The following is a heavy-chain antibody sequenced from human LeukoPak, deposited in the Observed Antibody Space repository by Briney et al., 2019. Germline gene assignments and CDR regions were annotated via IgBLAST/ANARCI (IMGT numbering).Heavy chain of an antibody. CDR3: ARHPVAGIAVAGRGYYFDY. CDR2: IYPGDSDT. J-gene: IGHJ4*02. V-gene: IGHV5-51*01. Sequence: GESLKISCKGSGYSFTIYCIGWVRQMPGKGLEWMGIIYPGDSDTRYSPSFQGQVTISADKSISTAYLQWSSLKASDTAMYYCARHPVAGIAVAGRGYYFDYWGRGTLVTVSS. D-gene: IGHD6-19*01. CDR1: GYSFTIYC.